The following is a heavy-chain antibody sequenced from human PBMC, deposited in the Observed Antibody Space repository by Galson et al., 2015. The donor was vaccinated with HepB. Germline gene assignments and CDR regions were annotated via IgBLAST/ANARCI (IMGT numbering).Heavy chain of an antibody. Sequence: SVKVSCKASGGTFSSYAISWVRQAPGQGLEWMGGIIPIFGTANYAQKFQGRVTITADESTSTAYMELSSLRSEDTAVYYCARSYYDSSGYYNRFDYWGQGTLVTVSS. D-gene: IGHD3-22*01. J-gene: IGHJ4*02. V-gene: IGHV1-69*13. CDR3: ARSYYDSSGYYNRFDY. CDR2: IIPIFGTA. CDR1: GGTFSSYA.